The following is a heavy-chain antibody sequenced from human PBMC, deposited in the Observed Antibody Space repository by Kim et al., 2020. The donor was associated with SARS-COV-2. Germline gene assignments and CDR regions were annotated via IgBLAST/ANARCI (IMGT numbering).Heavy chain of an antibody. Sequence: ASVKVSCKASGYTFTDYAIHWVRQAPGQRFEWMGWINAGNGNTRYSQNCQGRLTIPRDTSASTAYMELNSLRSEDTAVYYCAGEGHEGGYLAWGQGTMVTVFS. CDR2: INAGNGNT. CDR1: GYTFTDYA. V-gene: IGHV1-3*01. J-gene: IGHJ3*01. D-gene: IGHD3-22*01. CDR3: AGEGHEGGYLA.